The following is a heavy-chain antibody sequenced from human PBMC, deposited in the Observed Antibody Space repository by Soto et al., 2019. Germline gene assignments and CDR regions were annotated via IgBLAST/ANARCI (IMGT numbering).Heavy chain of an antibody. D-gene: IGHD3-10*01. CDR2: IWYDGSNK. V-gene: IGHV3-33*01. J-gene: IGHJ6*03. Sequence: QVQLVESGGGVVQPGRSLRLSCAASGFTFSSYGMHWVRQAPGKGLEWVAVIWYDGSNKYYADSVKGRFTISRDNSKNTLYLQMNSRRAEDTAVYFWAREMGWGSYYKSHYYYFMDVWGKGTTVTVSS. CDR3: AREMGWGSYYKSHYYYFMDV. CDR1: GFTFSSYG.